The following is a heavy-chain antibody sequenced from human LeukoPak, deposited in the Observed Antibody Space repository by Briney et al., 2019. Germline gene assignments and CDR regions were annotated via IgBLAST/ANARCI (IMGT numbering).Heavy chain of an antibody. CDR1: GFTFSSYA. CDR2: IYYSGST. D-gene: IGHD2-15*01. Sequence: GSLRLSCAASGFTFSSYAMSWVRQAPGKGLEWIGYIYYSGSTNYNPSLKSRVTISVDTSKNQFSLKLSSVTAADTAVYYCARARYCSGGSCYSGTYYFDHWGQGTLVTVSS. CDR3: ARARYCSGGSCYSGTYYFDH. V-gene: IGHV4-59*01. J-gene: IGHJ4*02.